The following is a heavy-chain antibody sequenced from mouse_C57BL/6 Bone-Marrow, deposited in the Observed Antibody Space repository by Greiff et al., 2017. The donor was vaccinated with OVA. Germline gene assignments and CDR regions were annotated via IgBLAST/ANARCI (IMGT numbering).Heavy chain of an antibody. Sequence: VHVKQSVAELVRPGASVKLSCTASGFNIKNTYMHWVKQRPEQGLEWIGRIDPANGNTKYAPKFQGKATITADTSSNTAYLQLSSLTSEDTAIYYCARHPFYYGSSDWYFDVWGTGTTVTVSS. CDR1: GFNIKNTY. V-gene: IGHV14-3*01. J-gene: IGHJ1*03. D-gene: IGHD1-1*01. CDR2: IDPANGNT. CDR3: ARHPFYYGSSDWYFDV.